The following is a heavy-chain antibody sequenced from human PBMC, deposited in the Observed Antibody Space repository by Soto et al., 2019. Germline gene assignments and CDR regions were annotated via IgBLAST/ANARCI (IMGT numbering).Heavy chain of an antibody. J-gene: IGHJ4*02. CDR2: ISASGDTT. D-gene: IGHD1-26*01. CDR3: AKARGLAKQWGLLGYFDH. CDR1: GFTFNTYA. V-gene: IGHV3-23*01. Sequence: GSLRLSCAASGFTFNTYALTWVRQAPGKGLEWVSAISASGDTTYYVDSVKGRFTISRDNSKKTLFLQMSSLRAEDTAVYYCAKARGLAKQWGLLGYFDHWGQGALVTVSS.